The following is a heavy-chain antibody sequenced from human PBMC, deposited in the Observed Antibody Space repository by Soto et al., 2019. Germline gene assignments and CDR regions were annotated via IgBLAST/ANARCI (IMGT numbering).Heavy chain of an antibody. J-gene: IGHJ4*02. CDR1: GFTFSGSA. Sequence: EVQLVESGGGLVQPGGSLKLSCAASGFTFSGSAMHWVRQASGKGLEWAGRIRSKANSYATAYAASVKGGFTISRDDSKNTAYLQMNSLKTEDTAVYYCTRRRCTNGVCYTDYWGQGTLVTVSS. CDR3: TRRRCTNGVCYTDY. V-gene: IGHV3-73*01. D-gene: IGHD2-8*01. CDR2: IRSKANSYAT.